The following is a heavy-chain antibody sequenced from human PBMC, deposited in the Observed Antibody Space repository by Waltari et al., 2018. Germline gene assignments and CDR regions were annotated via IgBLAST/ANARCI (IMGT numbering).Heavy chain of an antibody. V-gene: IGHV1-2*02. CDR1: GYTFPGYY. J-gene: IGHJ5*02. CDR3: ARGGQIFGVVPNWFDP. Sequence: QVQLVQSGAEVKKPGASVTVSCKASGYTFPGYYMHWVRQAPGQGLEWMGWINPNSGGTNYAQKFQGRVTMTRDTSISTAYMELSRLRSDDTAVYYCARGGQIFGVVPNWFDPWGQGTLVTVSS. D-gene: IGHD3-3*01. CDR2: INPNSGGT.